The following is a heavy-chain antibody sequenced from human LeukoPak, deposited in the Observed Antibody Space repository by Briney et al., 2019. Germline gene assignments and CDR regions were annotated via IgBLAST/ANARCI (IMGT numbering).Heavy chain of an antibody. CDR2: IKEDGSAE. D-gene: IGHD5-18*01. CDR3: ATSRDAPMET. CDR1: GFTFSNYW. V-gene: IGHV3-7*01. Sequence: GGSLRLSCAASGFTSGFTFSNYWMSWVRQAPGRGLEWVANIKEDGSAEFYVVSVKGRFTISRDNAKNSLYLQMNSLRAEDTAVYYCATSRDAPMETGGQGTLVTVSS. J-gene: IGHJ4*02.